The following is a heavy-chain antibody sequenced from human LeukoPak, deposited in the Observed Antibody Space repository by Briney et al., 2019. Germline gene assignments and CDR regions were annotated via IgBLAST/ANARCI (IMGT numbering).Heavy chain of an antibody. Sequence: PGGSLRLSCAASGFTFSSYGMHWVRQAPGKGLEWVAFIWYDGSNKYNADSVKGRFTISRDNSKNTLYLQMNSLRAEDTAVYYCAKDVNGYCDYWGQGTLVTVSS. J-gene: IGHJ4*02. CDR3: AKDVNGYCDY. V-gene: IGHV3-30*02. CDR2: IWYDGSNK. CDR1: GFTFSSYG. D-gene: IGHD5-18*01.